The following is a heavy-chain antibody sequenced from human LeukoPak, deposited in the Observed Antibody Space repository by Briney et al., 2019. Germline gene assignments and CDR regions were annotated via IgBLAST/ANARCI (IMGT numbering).Heavy chain of an antibody. D-gene: IGHD2/OR15-2a*01. CDR2: IYYSGST. CDR1: GGSFSGYY. V-gene: IGHV4-59*01. Sequence: SETLSLTCAVYGGSFSGYYWSWIRQPPGKGLEWIGYIYYSGSTNYNPSLKSRVTISVDTSKNQFSLKLSSVTAADTAVYYCARVAFLGDYFDYWGQGTLVTVSS. CDR3: ARVAFLGDYFDY. J-gene: IGHJ4*02.